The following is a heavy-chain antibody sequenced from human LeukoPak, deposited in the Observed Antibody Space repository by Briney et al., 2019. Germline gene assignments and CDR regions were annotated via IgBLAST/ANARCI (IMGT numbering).Heavy chain of an antibody. V-gene: IGHV3-66*02. CDR2: FYRGIST. D-gene: IGHD3-22*01. J-gene: IGHJ3*02. CDR3: ARYYDSSGYTQGAFDI. CDR1: GFTVSSNY. Sequence: SGGSLRLSCAASGFTVSSNYMSWVRPAPGEGLEWVSSFYRGISTYYADSVKGRFTTSRDHSKNTVYLQMDSLRPEDTAVYYCARYYDSSGYTQGAFDIWGQGTMVTVS.